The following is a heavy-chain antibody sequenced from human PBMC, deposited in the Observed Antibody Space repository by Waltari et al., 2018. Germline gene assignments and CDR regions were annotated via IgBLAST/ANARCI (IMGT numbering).Heavy chain of an antibody. D-gene: IGHD1-26*01. CDR1: GYTATGYY. V-gene: IGHV1-2*06. J-gene: IGHJ2*01. Sequence: QVQLVQSGAEVKKPGASVKVSCMASGYTATGYYMHWVRQASGQGLEWMGRINPISGGNNNAQKFQGRVTMPRDTSSSTAYMELSRLRADDTAVYYWAGDESSRSNRIVSYFNLWARGTLVTVSS. CDR2: INPISGGN. CDR3: AGDESSRSNRIVSYFNL.